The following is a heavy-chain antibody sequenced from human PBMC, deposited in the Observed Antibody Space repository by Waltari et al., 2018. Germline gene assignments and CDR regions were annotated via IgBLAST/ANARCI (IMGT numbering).Heavy chain of an antibody. V-gene: IGHV3-30*18. CDR3: VKDNSHGGKFLDS. Sequence: QVRLIESGGGAVQPGGSLRLSCFASGFTFSQYGMHWVRQAPGKGLEWWTFISFDGKETYYGDSAEGRFTISRDNSRDTLYLQLDNLRVEDTAEYYCVKDNSHGGKFLDSWGPGAQVIVFS. J-gene: IGHJ4*02. D-gene: IGHD2-15*01. CDR2: ISFDGKET. CDR1: GFTFSQYG.